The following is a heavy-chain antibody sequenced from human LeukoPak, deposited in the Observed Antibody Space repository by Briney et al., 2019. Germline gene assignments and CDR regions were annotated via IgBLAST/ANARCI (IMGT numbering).Heavy chain of an antibody. Sequence: QSGGSLRLSCAASGFTFSSYAMHWVRQAPGKGLEWVAVISYDGSNKYYADSVKGRFTISRDNSKNTLYLQMNSLRAEDTAVYYCARDRDMAGTSVDWGQGTLVTVSS. CDR2: ISYDGSNK. J-gene: IGHJ4*02. CDR3: ARDRDMAGTSVD. CDR1: GFTFSSYA. D-gene: IGHD6-19*01. V-gene: IGHV3-30-3*01.